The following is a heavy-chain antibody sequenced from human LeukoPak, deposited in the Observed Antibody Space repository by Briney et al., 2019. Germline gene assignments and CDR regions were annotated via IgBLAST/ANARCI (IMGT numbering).Heavy chain of an antibody. Sequence: ASVKVSCKVSGYTLTGLSMNWVRQAPGQGLEWMGWINPNSGDTNYAQKFQGRVTMTRDTSISTAYMELSRLRSDDTAVYYCAREGSDGDCVDYWGQGTLVTVSS. CDR3: AREGSDGDCVDY. D-gene: IGHD2-21*02. CDR2: INPNSGDT. J-gene: IGHJ4*02. V-gene: IGHV1-2*02. CDR1: GYTLTGLS.